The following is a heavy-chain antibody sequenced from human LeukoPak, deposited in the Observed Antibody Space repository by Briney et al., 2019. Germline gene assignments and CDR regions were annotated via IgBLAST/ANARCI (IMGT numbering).Heavy chain of an antibody. D-gene: IGHD6-19*01. J-gene: IGHJ6*02. CDR3: ANFPAVAGPWAYGMDV. Sequence: SVKVSCKASGGTFSSYAISWVRQAPGQGLEWMGGIIPIFGTANYAQKFQGRVTITADESTSTAYMELSSLRSEDTAVYYCANFPAVAGPWAYGMDVWGQGTTVTVS. V-gene: IGHV1-69*01. CDR1: GGTFSSYA. CDR2: IIPIFGTA.